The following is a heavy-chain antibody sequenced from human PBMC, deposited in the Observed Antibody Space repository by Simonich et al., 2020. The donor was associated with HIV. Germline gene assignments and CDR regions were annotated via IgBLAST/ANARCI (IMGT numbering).Heavy chain of an antibody. D-gene: IGHD3-10*01. CDR2: SNQREST. J-gene: IGHJ6*03. Sequence: VQLQQWGAGLLKPSETLSLTCAVYGGPFSGYYWSWIRQPPGKGLEWIGESNQRESTNYNPSLKRRVSISADTSKKKSSLKLSSVTAADTAVDYCARIGPDYYRGYYYMDVWGKGTTVTVSS. V-gene: IGHV4-34*01. CDR1: GGPFSGYY. CDR3: ARIGPDYYRGYYYMDV.